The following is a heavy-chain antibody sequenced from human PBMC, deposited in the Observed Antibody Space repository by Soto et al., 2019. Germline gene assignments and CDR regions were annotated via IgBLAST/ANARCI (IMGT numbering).Heavy chain of an antibody. CDR3: ARERYYGMDV. CDR1: GGSISSYY. J-gene: IGHJ6*02. CDR2: IYYSGST. Sequence: KPSETLSLTCTVSGGSISSYYWSWIRQPPGKGLEWIGYIYYSGSTNYNPSLKSRVTISVDTSKNQFSLKLSSVTAAGTAVYYCARERYYGMDVWGQGTTVTVSS. V-gene: IGHV4-59*01.